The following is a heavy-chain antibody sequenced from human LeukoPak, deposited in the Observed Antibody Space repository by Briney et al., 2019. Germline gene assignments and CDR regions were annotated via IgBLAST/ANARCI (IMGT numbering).Heavy chain of an antibody. D-gene: IGHD3-22*01. CDR3: ARDRSYDSSGYPFDF. CDR2: IYAGGST. V-gene: IGHV3-66*02. J-gene: IGHJ4*02. CDR1: GLTVSDNY. Sequence: GGSLRLSCAASGLTVSDNYMTWVRQAPGKGLEWVSFIYAGGSTFYADSVKGRFTISRDNSKNTVYLQMNSLRAEDTAVYYCARDRSYDSSGYPFDFWGQGTLVTVSS.